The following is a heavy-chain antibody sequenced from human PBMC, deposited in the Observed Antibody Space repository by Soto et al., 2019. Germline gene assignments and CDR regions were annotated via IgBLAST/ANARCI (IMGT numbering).Heavy chain of an antibody. Sequence: SETLSLTCAVYGGSFSGYYWSWIRQPPGKGLEWIGEINHSGSTNYNPSLKSRVTISVDTSKNQFSLKLSSVTAADTAVYYCARGGLFRYYYGSGSYQLSPYFDYWGQGTLVTVSS. CDR3: ARGGLFRYYYGSGSYQLSPYFDY. V-gene: IGHV4-34*01. CDR2: INHSGST. D-gene: IGHD3-10*01. J-gene: IGHJ4*02. CDR1: GGSFSGYY.